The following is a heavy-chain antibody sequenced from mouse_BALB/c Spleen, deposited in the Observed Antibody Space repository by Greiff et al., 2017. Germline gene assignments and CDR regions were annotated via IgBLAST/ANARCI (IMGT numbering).Heavy chain of an antibody. J-gene: IGHJ4*01. CDR2: ISSGGSYT. V-gene: IGHV5-6-4*01. CDR1: GFTFSSYT. Sequence: EVQGVESGGGLVKPGGSLKLSCAASGFTFSSYTMSWVRQTPEKRLEWVATISSGGSYTYYPDSVKGRFTISRDNAKNTLYLQMSSLKSEDTAMYYCTSVGYYAMDYWGQGTSVTVSS. CDR3: TSVGYYAMDY.